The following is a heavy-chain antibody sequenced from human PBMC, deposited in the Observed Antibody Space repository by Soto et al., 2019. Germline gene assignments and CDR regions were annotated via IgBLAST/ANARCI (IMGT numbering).Heavy chain of an antibody. CDR2: ISYEGSNT. CDR1: GFTFDTYG. CDR3: ARVTPGNNLYYFSGLDF. J-gene: IGHJ6*02. V-gene: IGHV3-30-3*01. D-gene: IGHD1-1*01. Sequence: VGSLRLSCVASGFTFDTYGIHWVRQAPGKGLQWVALISYEGSNTYYADSVRGRFTISRDNSKNTLYLQMNTLRPADTGLYYCARVTPGNNLYYFSGLDFWGQGTSVTVSS.